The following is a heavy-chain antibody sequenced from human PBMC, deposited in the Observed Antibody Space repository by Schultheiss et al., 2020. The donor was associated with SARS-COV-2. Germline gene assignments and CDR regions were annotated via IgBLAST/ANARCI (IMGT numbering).Heavy chain of an antibody. CDR1: GFTFSSYS. CDR2: ISSSSSTI. D-gene: IGHD3-22*01. CDR3: AKDDAYYYDSSGYVYYFDY. V-gene: IGHV3-48*01. J-gene: IGHJ4*02. Sequence: GGSLRLSCAASGFTFSSYSMNWVRQAPGKGLEWVSYISSSSSTIYYADSVKGRFTISRDNSKNTLYLQMNSLRAEDTAVYYCAKDDAYYYDSSGYVYYFDYWGQGTLVTVSS.